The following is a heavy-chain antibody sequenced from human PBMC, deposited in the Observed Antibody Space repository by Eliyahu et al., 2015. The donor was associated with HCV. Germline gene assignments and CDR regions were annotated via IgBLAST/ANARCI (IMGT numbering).Heavy chain of an antibody. J-gene: IGHJ4*02. Sequence: QVQLVESGGGVVQPGRSLRLXCAASGFTFSSXGXHWVRQAPGKGLEWVAVIWYDGSNKYYADSVKGRFTISRDNSKNTLYLQMNSLRAEDTAVYYCASSYSGSYLSPLGYFDYWGQGTLVTVSS. V-gene: IGHV3-33*01. CDR3: ASSYSGSYLSPLGYFDY. CDR1: GFTFSSXG. CDR2: IWYDGSNK. D-gene: IGHD1-26*01.